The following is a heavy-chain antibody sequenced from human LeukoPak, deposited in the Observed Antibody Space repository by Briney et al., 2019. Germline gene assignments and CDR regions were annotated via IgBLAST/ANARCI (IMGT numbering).Heavy chain of an antibody. V-gene: IGHV4-34*01. CDR1: GGSFSGYY. D-gene: IGHD6-13*01. CDR3: ARGRGSSSCYGRYYYYYYMDV. Sequence: PSETLSLTCAVYGGSFSGYYWSWIRQPPGKGLEWIGEINHSGSTNYNPSLKSRLTIPVDTSKDHFSLKLSSVTAADTAVYYCARGRGSSSCYGRYYYYYYMDVWGKGTTVTVSS. J-gene: IGHJ6*03. CDR2: INHSGST.